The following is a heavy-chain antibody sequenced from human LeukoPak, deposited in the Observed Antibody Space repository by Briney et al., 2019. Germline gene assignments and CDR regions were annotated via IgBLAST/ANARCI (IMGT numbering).Heavy chain of an antibody. CDR2: ISSSGGVT. V-gene: IGHV3-23*01. Sequence: PGGSLRLSCAAAGFTFSTYAMSWVRQAPGRGLEWVSSISSSGGVTYYADSVKGRFTISRDNSKNTLYLQMNSLRAEDTAVYFCAKDQYSGRSASPDYWGQGTLVTVSS. D-gene: IGHD1-26*01. J-gene: IGHJ4*02. CDR1: GFTFSTYA. CDR3: AKDQYSGRSASPDY.